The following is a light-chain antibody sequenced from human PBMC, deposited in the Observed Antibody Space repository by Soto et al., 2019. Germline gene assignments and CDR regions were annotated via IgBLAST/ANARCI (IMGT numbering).Light chain of an antibody. CDR3: SSYTRSSTYV. CDR1: SSDVGDYNY. CDR2: EVT. V-gene: IGLV2-14*01. J-gene: IGLJ1*01. Sequence: SVLTQPASVSGSPGQSITISCTGTSSDVGDYNYVSWYQQHPGKAPKLMIYEVTDRPSGVSNRFSGSKSGNTASLTISGLQAEDEADYYCSSYTRSSTYVFGTGTKVTVL.